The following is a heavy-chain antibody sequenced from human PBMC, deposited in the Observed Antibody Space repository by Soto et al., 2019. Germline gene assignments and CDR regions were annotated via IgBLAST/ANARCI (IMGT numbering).Heavy chain of an antibody. V-gene: IGHV4-59*01. Sequence: PSDSLSLTCTVSGGSISSYYWSWIRQPPGKGLEWIGYIYYSGSTNYNPSLKSRVTISVDTSKNQFSLKLSSVTAADTAVYYCARELVAEPRSRIAARPGWFDPWGQGTLVTVSS. J-gene: IGHJ5*02. CDR3: ARELVAEPRSRIAARPGWFDP. CDR1: GGSISSYY. D-gene: IGHD6-6*01. CDR2: IYYSGST.